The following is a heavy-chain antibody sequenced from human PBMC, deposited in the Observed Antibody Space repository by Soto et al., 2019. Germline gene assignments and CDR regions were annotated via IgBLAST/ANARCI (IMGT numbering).Heavy chain of an antibody. Sequence: EVQLVESGGTLVQPGGSLRLSCAASGFDASVNYMTWFRQVPVKGLEWVSAINTGGNTFYADAVKGRFTISRDNSKNTLYLQINSLRVEDTAMYYCVRENYYYGMDVWGQGTAVTVSS. J-gene: IGHJ6*02. CDR3: VRENYYYGMDV. CDR2: INTGGNT. V-gene: IGHV3-66*01. CDR1: GFDASVNY.